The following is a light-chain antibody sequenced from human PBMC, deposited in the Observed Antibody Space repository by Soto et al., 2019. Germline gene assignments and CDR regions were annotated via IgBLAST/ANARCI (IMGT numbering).Light chain of an antibody. V-gene: IGKV3-20*01. CDR1: QSVSSSY. Sequence: EIVLTQSPGTLSLSPGERATLSCRASQSVSSSYLSWYQQKPGQAPRLLIYRASSRTTGLPERFSGSGSGTDFPLTISRLAHEVFTMYYCQQNGNSPTFGGGTEVEIK. CDR3: QQNGNSPT. J-gene: IGKJ4*01. CDR2: RAS.